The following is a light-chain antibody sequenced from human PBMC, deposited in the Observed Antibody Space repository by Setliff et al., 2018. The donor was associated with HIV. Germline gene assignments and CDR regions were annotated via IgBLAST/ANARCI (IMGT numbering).Light chain of an antibody. V-gene: IGLV2-14*03. CDR3: ASHRDTNTLEV. CDR2: SVT. J-gene: IGLJ1*01. CDR1: NSDIGSHDS. Sequence: QSALTQPASVSGSPGQSITISRSGTNSDIGSHDSVSWYQQHPGKAPKLIIFSVTYRPSGVSARFSGSKSGNTASLTISGLQPEDEADYYCASHRDTNTLEVFGTGTKVTVL.